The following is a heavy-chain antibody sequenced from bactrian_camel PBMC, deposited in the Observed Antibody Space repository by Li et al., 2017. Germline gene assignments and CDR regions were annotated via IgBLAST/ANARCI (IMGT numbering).Heavy chain of an antibody. J-gene: IGHJ4*01. CDR2: ISDGGGA. CDR3: ALDVSFSSDRCTRMDDKNYNY. V-gene: IGHV3S53*01. D-gene: IGHD2*01. Sequence: HVQLVESGGGSVQAGESLTLSCVVSGVDYSTFCIGWFRQAPGKERERVASISDGGGARQLYADSVQGRFTISRDNAKEMLYLQMNSLKPEDTGTYYCALDVSFSSDRCTRMDDKNYNYWGQGTQVTVS. CDR1: GVDYSTFC.